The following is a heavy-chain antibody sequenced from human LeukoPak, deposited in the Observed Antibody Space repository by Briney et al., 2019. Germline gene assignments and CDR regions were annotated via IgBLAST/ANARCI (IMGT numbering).Heavy chain of an antibody. V-gene: IGHV3-21*01. CDR3: ARDHYYYGSGSFLTFDY. J-gene: IGHJ4*02. Sequence: KAGGSLRLSCAASGFTFSSYSMNWVRQAPGKGLEWVSSISSRSSYIYYADSVKGRFTISRDNAKNSLYLQMNSLRAEDTAAYYCARDHYYYGSGSFLTFDYWGQGTLVTVSS. D-gene: IGHD3-10*01. CDR2: ISSRSSYI. CDR1: GFTFSSYS.